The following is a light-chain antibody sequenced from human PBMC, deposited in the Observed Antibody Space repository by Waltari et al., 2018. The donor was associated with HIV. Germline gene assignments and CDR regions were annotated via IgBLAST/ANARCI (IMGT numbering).Light chain of an antibody. Sequence: QSALTQPASVSGFPRQSITISCTGSSSDIGGYKSVPWYQSYPGKAPKLIIYDVSSRPSGVSDRFSGSKSGNTASLTISGLRAGDEADYYCSSYTSTSTPLLFGGGTKLTVL. CDR2: DVS. CDR3: SSYTSTSTPLL. J-gene: IGLJ2*01. CDR1: SSDIGGYKS. V-gene: IGLV2-14*01.